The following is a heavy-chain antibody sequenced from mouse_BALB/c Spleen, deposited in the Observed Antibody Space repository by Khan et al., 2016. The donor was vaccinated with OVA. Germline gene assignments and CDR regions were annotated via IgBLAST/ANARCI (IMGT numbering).Heavy chain of an antibody. D-gene: IGHD2-14*01. CDR3: AREAYRYDEYYFDY. CDR1: GFTFSSYV. CDR2: ISSSGST. J-gene: IGHJ2*01. Sequence: DVKLVESGGGSVKPGGSLKLSCEVSGFTFSSYVMSWIRQTPEKRLEWVASISSSGSTYYPDSVKGRFTISRDNDRNVVYLQMSSLRSEDMAMYYCAREAYRYDEYYFDYWGQGTTLTVSS. V-gene: IGHV5-6-5*01.